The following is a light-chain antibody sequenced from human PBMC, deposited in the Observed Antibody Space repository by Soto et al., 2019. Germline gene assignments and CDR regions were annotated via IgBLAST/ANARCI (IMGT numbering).Light chain of an antibody. CDR1: QSISNR. Sequence: DIQMTQSPSTLSASVGDRVTITCRASQSISNRLAWYQQKPGKAPKVVIYDASSLESGVPSRFSGSGSGTEFILTINSLQPDDFATCCCQHYGGMWAFGQGTKVDIK. CDR2: DAS. J-gene: IGKJ1*01. V-gene: IGKV1-5*01. CDR3: QHYGGMWA.